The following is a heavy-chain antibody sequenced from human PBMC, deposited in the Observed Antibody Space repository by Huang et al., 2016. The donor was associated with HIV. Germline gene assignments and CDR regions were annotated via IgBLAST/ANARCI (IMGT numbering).Heavy chain of an antibody. Sequence: QLQLQESGPGLVKPSETLSLTCTVSGGSISSSSYSGAWIRQPPGQGLECIGSIYYSGGTYHNPSLKSRVTISVDTSKNQFSLKLSSVTAADTAVYYCARLSIGATFGFDIWGQGTMVTVSS. CDR2: IYYSGGT. V-gene: IGHV4-39*01. CDR3: ARLSIGATFGFDI. D-gene: IGHD3-10*01. CDR1: GGSISSSSYS. J-gene: IGHJ3*02.